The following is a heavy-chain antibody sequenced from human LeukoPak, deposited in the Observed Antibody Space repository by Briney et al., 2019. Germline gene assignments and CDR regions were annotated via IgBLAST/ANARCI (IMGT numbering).Heavy chain of an antibody. CDR3: ARDRASAYDFWSGKGADWLDP. D-gene: IGHD3-3*01. Sequence: PSETLSLTCTVSGGSISSYYWSWIRQPAGKGLEWIGRIYTSGSTNYNPSLKSRVTMSVDTSKNQFSLKLSSVTAADTAVYYCARDRASAYDFWSGKGADWLDPWGQGTLVTVSS. J-gene: IGHJ5*02. CDR1: GGSISSYY. V-gene: IGHV4-4*07. CDR2: IYTSGST.